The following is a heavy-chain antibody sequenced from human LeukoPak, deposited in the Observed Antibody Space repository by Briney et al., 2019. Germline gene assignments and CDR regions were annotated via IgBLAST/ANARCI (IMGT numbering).Heavy chain of an antibody. CDR2: IYTSGST. CDR3: ARIFGQSGAFDI. V-gene: IGHV4-4*07. J-gene: IGHJ3*02. CDR1: GGSSSSYY. Sequence: PAETLSLTWSDSGGSSSSYYWSWIRQPTGKGLEWIGRIYTSGSTNYNPSLKSRVTMSVDTSKNQFSLKLSSVTAADTAVYYCARIFGQSGAFDIWGQGTMVTVSS. D-gene: IGHD3-10*01.